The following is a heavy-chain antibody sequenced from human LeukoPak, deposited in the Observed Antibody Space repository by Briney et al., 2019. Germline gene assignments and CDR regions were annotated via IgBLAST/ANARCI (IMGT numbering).Heavy chain of an antibody. V-gene: IGHV4-39*07. CDR3: ARDQRDIAVAGTTSNDAFDI. J-gene: IGHJ3*02. CDR1: GGSISSSSYY. Sequence: KTSETLSLTCTVSGGSISSSSYYWGWIRQPPGKGLEWIGSIYYSGSTYYNPSLKSRVTISVDTSKNQFSLKLSSVTAADTAVYYCARDQRDIAVAGTTSNDAFDIWGQGTMVTVSS. CDR2: IYYSGST. D-gene: IGHD6-19*01.